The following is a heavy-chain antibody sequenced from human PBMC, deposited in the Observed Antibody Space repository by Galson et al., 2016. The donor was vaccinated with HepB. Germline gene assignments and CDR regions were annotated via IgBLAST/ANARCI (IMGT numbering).Heavy chain of an antibody. CDR3: ARDGTIFGVEPGYFDL. D-gene: IGHD3-3*01. CDR2: ISTRSTYI. J-gene: IGHJ2*01. V-gene: IGHV3-21*01. Sequence: SLRLSCAPSGFTFSSYGMSWARQAPGKGLEWISYISTRSTYIHYADSVKGRFTISRDNAKNSLYLQMNNLRDEDTAVYYCARDGTIFGVEPGYFDLWGRGTLVTVSS. CDR1: GFTFSSYG.